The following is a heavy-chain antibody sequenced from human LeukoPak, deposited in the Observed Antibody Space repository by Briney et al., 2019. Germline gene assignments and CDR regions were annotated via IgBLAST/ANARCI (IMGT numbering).Heavy chain of an antibody. Sequence: GGSLRLSCAASGFIYSSHAMSWVRQAPGKGLEWVSGISGSGGSTYYADSVKGRFTISRDNSKNTLYLQMNSLRAEDTAIYYCATVRSSSTWDAFDYWGQGTLVTVSS. CDR3: ATVRSSSTWDAFDY. V-gene: IGHV3-23*01. J-gene: IGHJ4*02. CDR2: ISGSGGST. D-gene: IGHD6-13*01. CDR1: GFIYSSHA.